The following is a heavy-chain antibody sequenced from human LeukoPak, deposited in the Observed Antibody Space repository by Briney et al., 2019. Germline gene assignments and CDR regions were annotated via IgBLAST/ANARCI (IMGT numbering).Heavy chain of an antibody. D-gene: IGHD6-6*01. CDR3: ARHAQTIAAPGPGDY. Sequence: GGSLRLSCAASGFTFSSYSMNWVRQAPGKGLEWVSSISGSSSYIYYADSVKGRFTISRHNAKNSLYLQMNSLKASDTAMYYCARHAQTIAAPGPGDYWGQGTLVTVSS. J-gene: IGHJ4*02. CDR2: ISGSSSYI. V-gene: IGHV3-21*04. CDR1: GFTFSSYS.